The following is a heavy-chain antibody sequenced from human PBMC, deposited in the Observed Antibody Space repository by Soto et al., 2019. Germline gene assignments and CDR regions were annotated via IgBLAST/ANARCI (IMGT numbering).Heavy chain of an antibody. J-gene: IGHJ4*02. V-gene: IGHV5-51*01. CDR2: VNPADSDT. CDR1: GYSFTNYW. D-gene: IGHD3-3*01. Sequence: GESLKISCKGSGYSFTNYWIGWERQMPGKGLEWMGIVNPADSDTRYSPSFQGQVTVSVDKSISTAYLQRGSLKASDTAMYYCVRPDSTGYYTHWGQGTPVTVSS. CDR3: VRPDSTGYYTH.